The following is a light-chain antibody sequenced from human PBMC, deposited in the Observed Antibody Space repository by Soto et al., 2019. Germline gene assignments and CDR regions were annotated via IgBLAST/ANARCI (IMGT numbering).Light chain of an antibody. CDR2: EVS. Sequence: QSALTQPASVSGSPGQSITISCTATSSDVGGYNYVSWYQQHPGKAPKPMIYEVSNRPSGVSNRFSGSKSDNTASLTISGLQAEDEADYYCSSYRSNSRVFGTGTKLTVL. V-gene: IGLV2-14*01. J-gene: IGLJ1*01. CDR3: SSYRSNSRV. CDR1: SSDVGGYNY.